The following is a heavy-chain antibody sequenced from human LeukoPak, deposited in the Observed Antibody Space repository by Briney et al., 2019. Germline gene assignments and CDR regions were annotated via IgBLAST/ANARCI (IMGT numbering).Heavy chain of an antibody. CDR2: ISSNGGST. CDR1: GFTFSSYA. D-gene: IGHD4/OR15-4a*01. J-gene: IGHJ4*02. CDR3: VKRLNNYFDY. Sequence: PGGSLRLSCSASGFTFSSYAMHWVRQAPGKGLEFVSGISSNGGSTYYTDPVKGRLTISRDNSKNTVYLQMSSLRPEDTAVYFCVKRLNNYFDYWGQGTLVTVSS. V-gene: IGHV3-64D*06.